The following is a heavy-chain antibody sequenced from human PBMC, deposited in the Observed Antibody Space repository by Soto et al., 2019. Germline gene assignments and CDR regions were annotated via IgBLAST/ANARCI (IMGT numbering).Heavy chain of an antibody. Sequence: GGSLRLSCAASGFTFSSYAMSWVRQAPGKGLEWVSAISGSGGSTYYADSVKGRFTISRDNSKNTLYLQMNSLRAEDTAVYYRAKLYYDFWSGYSTPYYFDYWGQGTLVTVSS. V-gene: IGHV3-23*01. CDR3: AKLYYDFWSGYSTPYYFDY. J-gene: IGHJ4*02. D-gene: IGHD3-3*01. CDR2: ISGSGGST. CDR1: GFTFSSYA.